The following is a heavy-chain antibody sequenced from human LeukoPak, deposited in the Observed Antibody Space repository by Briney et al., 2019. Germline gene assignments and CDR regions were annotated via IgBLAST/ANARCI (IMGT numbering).Heavy chain of an antibody. CDR2: IYYSGST. V-gene: IGHV4-59*01. D-gene: IGHD1-26*01. CDR3: ARVDWSGSYYY. CDR1: GGSISSYY. Sequence: SETLSLTCTVSGGSISSYYWSWIRQPPGKGPEWIGYIYYSGSTNYNPSLKSRVTISVDTSKNQFSLKLSSVTAADTAVYYCARVDWSGSYYYWGQGTLVTVSS. J-gene: IGHJ4*02.